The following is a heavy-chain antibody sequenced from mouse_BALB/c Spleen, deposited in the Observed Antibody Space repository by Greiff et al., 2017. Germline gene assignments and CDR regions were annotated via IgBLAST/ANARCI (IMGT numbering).Heavy chain of an antibody. CDR1: GYTFTSYY. CDR2: IYPGNVNT. CDR3: ARRGKITTVVAYYFDY. D-gene: IGHD1-1*01. V-gene: IGHV1S56*01. J-gene: IGHJ2*01. Sequence: QVQLQQSGPELVKPGASVRISCKASGYTFTSYYIHWVKQRPGQGLEWIGWIYPGNVNTKYNEKFKGKATLTADKSSSTAYMQLSSLTSEDSAVYYCARRGKITTVVAYYFDYWGQGTTLTVSS.